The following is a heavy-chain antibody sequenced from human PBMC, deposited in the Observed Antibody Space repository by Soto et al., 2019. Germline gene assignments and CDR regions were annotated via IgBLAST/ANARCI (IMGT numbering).Heavy chain of an antibody. CDR1: GYTFTNYG. D-gene: IGHD2-2*01. V-gene: IGHV1-18*01. J-gene: IGHJ6*02. CDR3: ARDGIVVAPDATGTYDYGMDV. Sequence: QVQLVQSGAEVKKPGASVKVSCKASGYTFTNYGISWVRQAPGQGLEWMGWSSADKVDTNYAQKFQCRVTMTTDTSTRTAYMELRSLSSDDTAVYYCARDGIVVAPDATGTYDYGMDVGGQGTTVTVS. CDR2: SSADKVDT.